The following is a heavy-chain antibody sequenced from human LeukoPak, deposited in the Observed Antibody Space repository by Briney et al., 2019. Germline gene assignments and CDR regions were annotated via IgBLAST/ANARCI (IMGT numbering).Heavy chain of an antibody. CDR3: ASLGDYYDSSGYYY. Sequence: GGSLRLSCAASGFTVITNDMTWVRQAPGKGLEWVSVIYSGGSTYYADSVKGRFTISRDNSKNTLYLQMNSLRAEDTAVYYCASLGDYYDSSGYYYWGQGTLVTVSS. CDR1: GFTVITND. D-gene: IGHD3-22*01. J-gene: IGHJ4*02. CDR2: IYSGGST. V-gene: IGHV3-53*01.